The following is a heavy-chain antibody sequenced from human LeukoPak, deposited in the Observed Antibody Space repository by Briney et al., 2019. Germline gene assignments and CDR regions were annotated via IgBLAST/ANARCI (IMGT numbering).Heavy chain of an antibody. CDR1: GGTFSSYA. D-gene: IGHD3-9*01. CDR3: ARDYDILTGRADRDY. J-gene: IGHJ4*02. V-gene: IGHV1-18*01. CDR2: ISAYNGNT. Sequence: ASVKVSCKASGGTFSSYAISWVRQAPGQGLEWMGWISAYNGNTNYAQKLQGRVTMTTDTSTSTAYMELRSLRSDDTAVYYCARDYDILTGRADRDYWGQGTLVTVSS.